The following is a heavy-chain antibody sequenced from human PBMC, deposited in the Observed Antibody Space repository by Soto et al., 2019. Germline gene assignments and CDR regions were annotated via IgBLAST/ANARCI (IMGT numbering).Heavy chain of an antibody. D-gene: IGHD2-15*01. Sequence: SETLSLTCAVYGGSFSGYYWSWIRQPPGKGLEWIGEINHSGSTNYNPSLKSRVTISVDTSKNQFSLKLSSVTAADTAVYYCASGGGVVVAAKSRSCWFDPWGQGTLVTVSS. CDR1: GGSFSGYY. V-gene: IGHV4-34*01. CDR2: INHSGST. J-gene: IGHJ5*02. CDR3: ASGGGVVVAAKSRSCWFDP.